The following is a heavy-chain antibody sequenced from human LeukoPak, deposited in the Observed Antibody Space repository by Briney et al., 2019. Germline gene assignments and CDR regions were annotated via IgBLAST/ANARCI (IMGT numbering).Heavy chain of an antibody. V-gene: IGHV3-20*01. CDR2: INWNGGST. D-gene: IGHD2-2*01. J-gene: IGHJ5*02. CDR1: GFTFDDYG. CDR3: VRVHQLLSSGGWFDP. Sequence: PGGSLRLSCAASGFTFDDYGMSWVRPAPGKGLEWVSAINWNGGSTGYADSVKGRFTISRDNAKNSLYLQMNSLRAEDTALYHCVRVHQLLSSGGWFDPWGQGTLVTVSS.